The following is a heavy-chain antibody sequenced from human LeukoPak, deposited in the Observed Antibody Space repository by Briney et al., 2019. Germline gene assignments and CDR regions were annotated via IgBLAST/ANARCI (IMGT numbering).Heavy chain of an antibody. CDR3: ARVGGSYRPFDY. CDR1: GGSISSSSYY. V-gene: IGHV4-39*01. J-gene: IGHJ4*02. Sequence: SETLSLTCTVSGGSISSSSYYWGWIRQPPGKGLEWIGSIYYSGSTYYNPSLKSRVTISVDTSKNQFSLKLSSVTAADTAVYYCARVGGSYRPFDYWGQGTLVTVSS. CDR2: IYYSGST. D-gene: IGHD1-26*01.